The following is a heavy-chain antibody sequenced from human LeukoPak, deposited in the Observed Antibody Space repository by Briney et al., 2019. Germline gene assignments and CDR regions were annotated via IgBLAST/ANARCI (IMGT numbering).Heavy chain of an antibody. CDR3: AKALEGVVSAVAY. CDR2: ISGDGGST. Sequence: KSLERVSLISGDGGSTYYADSVKGRFTISRDNSKNSLYLQMNSLRTEDTALYYCAKALEGVVSAVAYWGQGTLVTVSS. D-gene: IGHD2-21*02. V-gene: IGHV3-43*02. J-gene: IGHJ4*02.